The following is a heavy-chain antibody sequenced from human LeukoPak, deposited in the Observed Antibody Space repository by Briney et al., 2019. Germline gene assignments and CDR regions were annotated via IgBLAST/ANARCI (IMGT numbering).Heavy chain of an antibody. CDR3: ARGRGYSYGWGYFDY. Sequence: GGSLRLSCAASGFTFSSYGMQWVGQAPGKGLEGVAVIWYDGSNKYYADSVKGRFTISRENYKKTLYLKMNSLRAEDTAVYYCARGRGYSYGWGYFDYWGQGTLVTVSS. J-gene: IGHJ4*02. V-gene: IGHV3-33*01. D-gene: IGHD5-18*01. CDR2: IWYDGSNK. CDR1: GFTFSSYG.